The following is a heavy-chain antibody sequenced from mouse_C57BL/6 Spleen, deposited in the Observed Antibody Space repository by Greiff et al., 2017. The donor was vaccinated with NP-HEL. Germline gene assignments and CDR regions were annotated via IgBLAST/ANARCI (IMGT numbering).Heavy chain of an antibody. V-gene: IGHV1-52*01. CDR2: IDPSDSET. J-gene: IGHJ2*01. CDR3: ARGGRTTVVATNY. CDR1: GYTFTSYW. D-gene: IGHD1-1*01. Sequence: QVQLKQPGAELVRPGSSVKLSCKASGYTFTSYWMHWVKQRPIQGLEWIGNIDPSDSETHYNQKFKDKATLTVDKSSSTAYMQLSSLTSEDSAVYYCARGGRTTVVATNYWGKGTTLTVSS.